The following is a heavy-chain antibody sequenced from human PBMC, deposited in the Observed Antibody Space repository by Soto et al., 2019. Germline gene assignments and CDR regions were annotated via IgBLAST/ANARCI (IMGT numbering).Heavy chain of an antibody. CDR2: IYYSGST. CDR3: ARAQGSGFLVS. Sequence: PSETLSLTCTVSGGSISSGDYYWRWIRQPPGKGLEWIGYIYYSGSTYYNPSLKSRVTISVDTSKNQFSLKLSSVTAADTAVYYCARAQGSGFLVSWGQGTLVTVSS. J-gene: IGHJ4*02. CDR1: GGSISSGDYY. V-gene: IGHV4-30-4*01. D-gene: IGHD3-10*01.